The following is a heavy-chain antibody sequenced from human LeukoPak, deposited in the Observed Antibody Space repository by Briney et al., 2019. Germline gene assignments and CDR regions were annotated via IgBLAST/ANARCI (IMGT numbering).Heavy chain of an antibody. D-gene: IGHD3-10*01. CDR3: ARVVTMVRGVPYYFDY. V-gene: IGHV3-20*04. J-gene: IGHJ4*02. Sequence: GGSLRLSCAACGFTFDDYGMSWVRQAPGKGLEWVSGINWNGGSTGYADSVKGRFTISRDNAKNSLYLQMNSLRAEDTALYYCARVVTMVRGVPYYFDYWGQGTLVTVSS. CDR1: GFTFDDYG. CDR2: INWNGGST.